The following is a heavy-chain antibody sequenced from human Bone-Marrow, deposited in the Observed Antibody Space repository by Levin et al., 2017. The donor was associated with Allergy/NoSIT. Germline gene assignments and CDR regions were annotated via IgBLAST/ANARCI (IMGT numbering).Heavy chain of an antibody. CDR2: INSDGSST. Sequence: AGGSLRLSCAASGFTFSSYWMHWVRQAPGKGLVWVSRINSDGSSTSYADSVKGRFTISRDNAKNTLYLQMNSLRAEDTAVYYCARVCIDTGAAGTGVDYWGQGTLVTVSS. CDR1: GFTFSSYW. V-gene: IGHV3-74*01. D-gene: IGHD6-13*01. CDR3: ARVCIDTGAAGTGVDY. J-gene: IGHJ4*02.